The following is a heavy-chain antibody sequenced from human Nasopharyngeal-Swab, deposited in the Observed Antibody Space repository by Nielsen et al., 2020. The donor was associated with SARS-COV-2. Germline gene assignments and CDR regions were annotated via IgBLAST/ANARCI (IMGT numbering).Heavy chain of an antibody. CDR3: ARDLQGALNYYVMDV. CDR1: GGTFTTYT. Sequence: SVKVSCKAYGGTFTTYTISWVRQSPGQGLEWIGGIIPILDKPNYAQKFQGRVTITADRSTSTAYMELSSLRSEDTAVYFCARDLQGALNYYVMDVWGQGTTVTVSS. CDR2: IIPILDKP. V-gene: IGHV1-69*10. J-gene: IGHJ6*02. D-gene: IGHD1-26*01.